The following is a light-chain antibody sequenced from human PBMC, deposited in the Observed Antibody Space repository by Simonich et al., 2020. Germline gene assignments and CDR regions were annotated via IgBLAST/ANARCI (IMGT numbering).Light chain of an antibody. CDR2: DVS. V-gene: IGLV2-14*01. CDR1: SIDVGGYNY. J-gene: IGLJ2*01. Sequence: QSALTPPASVSGSPGQSITISCPGTSIDVGGYNYVSWYQKHPGKAPKLMSYDVSNLPSGVYNRFSGSKSGNTASLTISGLQAEDEADYYCSSYTSSSTAVVFGGGTKLTVL. CDR3: SSYTSSSTAVV.